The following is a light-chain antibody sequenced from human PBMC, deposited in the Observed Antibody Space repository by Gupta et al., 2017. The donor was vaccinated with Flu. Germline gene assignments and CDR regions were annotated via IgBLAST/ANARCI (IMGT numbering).Light chain of an antibody. CDR3: AAGDDSLNVLV. CDR2: SDN. V-gene: IGLV1-44*01. J-gene: IGLJ2*01. Sequence: HSVLSPPPSASWPPGHRVTISCSGCTSTIGTNSVNWYQHLPGTTPNLLIYSDNQRPAGVPDRFSASKSGTSASLAIIGLQAEDEATYYCAAGDDSLNVLVFGGGTKLTVL. CDR1: TSTIGTNS.